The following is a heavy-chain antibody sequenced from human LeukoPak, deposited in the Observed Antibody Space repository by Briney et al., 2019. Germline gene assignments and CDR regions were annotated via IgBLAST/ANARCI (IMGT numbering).Heavy chain of an antibody. CDR3: AKAASGSYLYYFDY. J-gene: IGHJ4*02. D-gene: IGHD1-26*01. V-gene: IGHV3-23*01. CDR2: ISYSGGST. CDR1: GLTFSSYA. Sequence: PGGSLRLSCAASGLTFSSYAMNWVRQAPGKGLEWVLTISYSGGSTYYVDSVKGRFTISRDNSENTLYLQLNSLRAEDTAVSYCAKAASGSYLYYFDYWGQGTLVTVSS.